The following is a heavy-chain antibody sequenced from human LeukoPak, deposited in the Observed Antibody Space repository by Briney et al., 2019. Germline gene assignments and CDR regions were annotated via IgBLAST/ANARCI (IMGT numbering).Heavy chain of an antibody. V-gene: IGHV4-34*01. CDR3: ARDGYYDASGYYLY. Sequence: SETLSLTCAVYGGSFSGYYWSWIRQPPGKGLEWIGEINHSGSTNYNPSLKSRVTISVDTSKNQFSLKLNSVTAADTAVYYCARDGYYDASGYYLYWGQGNLVTVSS. J-gene: IGHJ4*02. D-gene: IGHD3-22*01. CDR2: INHSGST. CDR1: GGSFSGYY.